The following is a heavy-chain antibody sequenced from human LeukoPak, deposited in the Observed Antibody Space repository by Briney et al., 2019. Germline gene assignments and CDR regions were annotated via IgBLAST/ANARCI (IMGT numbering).Heavy chain of an antibody. Sequence: GASVKVSCKASGYTFTGYYLHWVRQAPGRGLEWMGWINPNSGDTNSAHKFQGRVTMTTDTSITTAYMELSRLRSDDTAVYYCARDMGQLLLGYYYYGMDVWGQGTTVTVSS. CDR3: ARDMGQLLLGYYYYGMDV. V-gene: IGHV1-2*02. J-gene: IGHJ6*02. CDR2: INPNSGDT. CDR1: GYTFTGYY. D-gene: IGHD2-21*02.